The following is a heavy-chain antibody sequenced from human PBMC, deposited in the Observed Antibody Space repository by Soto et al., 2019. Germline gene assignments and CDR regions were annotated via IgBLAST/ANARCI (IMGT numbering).Heavy chain of an antibody. CDR3: AKDHPSTPAFDI. V-gene: IGHV3-30*18. J-gene: IGHJ3*02. Sequence: QVQLVESGGGVVQPGRSLRLSCAASGFTFSSYGMHWVRQAPGKGLEWVAVISYDGSNKYYADSVKGRFTISRDNSKNTLYLQMNSLRAEDTAVYYCAKDHPSTPAFDIWGQGTMVTVSS. CDR2: ISYDGSNK. D-gene: IGHD2-2*01. CDR1: GFTFSSYG.